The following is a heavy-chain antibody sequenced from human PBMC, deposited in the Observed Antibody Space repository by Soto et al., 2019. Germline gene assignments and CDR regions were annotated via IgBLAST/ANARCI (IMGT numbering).Heavy chain of an antibody. J-gene: IGHJ5*02. Sequence: SVKVSCKASGGTFSSYAISWVRQAPGQGLEWMGGIIPIFGTANYAQKFQGRVTITADKSTSTAYMGLSSLRSEDTAVYYCARVSNYDILTGPFDPWGEGNLVTVSS. CDR3: ARVSNYDILTGPFDP. V-gene: IGHV1-69*06. D-gene: IGHD3-9*01. CDR1: GGTFSSYA. CDR2: IIPIFGTA.